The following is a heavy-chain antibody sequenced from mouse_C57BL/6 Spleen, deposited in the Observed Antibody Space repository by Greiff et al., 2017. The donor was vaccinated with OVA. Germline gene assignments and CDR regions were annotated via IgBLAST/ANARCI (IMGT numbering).Heavy chain of an antibody. CDR3: ARSEGWLGYFDV. CDR1: GYTFTSYW. V-gene: IGHV1-59*01. CDR2: IDPSDSYT. D-gene: IGHD2-3*01. Sequence: QVQLQQPGAELVRPGTSVKLSCKASGYTFTSYWMHWVKQRPGQGLEWIGVIDPSDSYTNYNQKFKGKATLTVDTSSSTAYMQLSSLTSEDSAVYYCARSEGWLGYFDVWGTGTTVTVSS. J-gene: IGHJ1*03.